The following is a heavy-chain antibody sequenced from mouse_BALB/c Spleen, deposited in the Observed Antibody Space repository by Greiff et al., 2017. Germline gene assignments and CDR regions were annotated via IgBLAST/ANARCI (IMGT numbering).Heavy chain of an antibody. J-gene: IGHJ2*01. Sequence: EVHLVESGGGLVQPGGSRKLSCAASGFTFSSFGMHWVRQAPEKGLEWVAYISSGSSTIYYADTVKGRFTISRDNPKITLFLQMTSLRSEDTAMYYCARDYGSSYPHYFDYWGQGTTLTVSS. V-gene: IGHV5-17*02. CDR3: ARDYGSSYPHYFDY. CDR1: GFTFSSFG. CDR2: ISSGSSTI. D-gene: IGHD1-1*01.